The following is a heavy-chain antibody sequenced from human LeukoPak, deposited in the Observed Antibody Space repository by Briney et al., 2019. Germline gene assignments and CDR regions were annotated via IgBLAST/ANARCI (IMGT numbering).Heavy chain of an antibody. Sequence: GASVKVSCKASGYSFTPYSINWVRQAPGQGLEWMGWMNPNSGGTKYAEKFQGRVTMSRDTSISTAYMELSRLRSDDTAVYYCTKVGFNAWGQGTLVTVSS. CDR1: GYSFTPYS. CDR3: TKVGFNA. CDR2: MNPNSGGT. J-gene: IGHJ5*02. V-gene: IGHV1-2*02.